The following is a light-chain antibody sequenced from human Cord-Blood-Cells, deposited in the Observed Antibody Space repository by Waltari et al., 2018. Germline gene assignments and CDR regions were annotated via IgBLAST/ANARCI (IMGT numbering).Light chain of an antibody. CDR1: QSVSSY. Sequence: EIVLTQSPATLSFSPRESATLSCRASQSVSSYLAWYQQKPGQAPRLLIYDASNRATGIPARFSGSGSGTDFTLTISSLEPEDFAVYYCQQRSNWPITFGQGTRLEIK. V-gene: IGKV3-11*01. CDR2: DAS. J-gene: IGKJ5*01. CDR3: QQRSNWPIT.